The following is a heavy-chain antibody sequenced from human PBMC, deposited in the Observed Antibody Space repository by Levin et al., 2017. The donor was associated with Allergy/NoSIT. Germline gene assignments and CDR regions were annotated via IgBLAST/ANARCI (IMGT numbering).Heavy chain of an antibody. CDR1: GFTFSSYG. D-gene: IGHD1-26*01. J-gene: IGHJ1*01. CDR3: ARGGSSWELLLHRAGAEYFQH. V-gene: IGHV3-33*01. Sequence: GESLKISCAASGFTFSSYGMHWVRQAPGKGLEWVAVIWYDGSNKYYADSVKGRFTISRDNSKNTLYLQMNSLRAEDTAVYYCARGGSSWELLLHRAGAEYFQHWGQGTLVTVSS. CDR2: IWYDGSNK.